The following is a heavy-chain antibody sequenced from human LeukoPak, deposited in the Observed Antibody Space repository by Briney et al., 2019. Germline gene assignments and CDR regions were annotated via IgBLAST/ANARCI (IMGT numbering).Heavy chain of an antibody. CDR2: ISSSGSTI. CDR3: AREGWIQLWLLGGDAFDI. J-gene: IGHJ3*02. CDR1: GFTFSSYE. V-gene: IGHV3-48*03. D-gene: IGHD5-18*01. Sequence: GGSLRLSCAASGFTFSSYEMNWVRQAPGKGLEWVSYISSSGSTIYYADSVKGRFTISRDNAKNSLYLQMNSLRAEDTAVYYCAREGWIQLWLLGGDAFDIWGQGTMVTVSS.